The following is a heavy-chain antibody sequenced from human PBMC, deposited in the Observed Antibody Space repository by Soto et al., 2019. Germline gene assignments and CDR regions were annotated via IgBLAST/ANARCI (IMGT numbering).Heavy chain of an antibody. CDR3: ARKPATGLKEDYYYYMDV. Sequence: SETLSLTCAVYGGSFSGYYWSWIRQPPGKGLEWIGEINHSGSTNYNPSLKSRVTISVDTSKNQFSLKLSSVTAADTAVYYCARKPATGLKEDYYYYMDVWGKGTTVTVSS. CDR2: INHSGST. D-gene: IGHD3-10*01. CDR1: GGSFSGYY. J-gene: IGHJ6*03. V-gene: IGHV4-34*01.